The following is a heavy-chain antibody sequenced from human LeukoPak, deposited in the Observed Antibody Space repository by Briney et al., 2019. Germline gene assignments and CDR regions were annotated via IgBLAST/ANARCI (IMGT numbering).Heavy chain of an antibody. Sequence: SETLSLTCTVSGGSITGSNYYWTWIRQAPGKGQEWIGNVFHSGSTYYNPSLKSRVTISVDASKNQFSLSLISVTAADTAVYYCARDGRGYCDRSGCSTHHWLDPWGQGLLVTVSS. CDR3: ARDGRGYCDRSGCSTHHWLDP. CDR2: VFHSGST. CDR1: GGSITGSNYY. V-gene: IGHV4-39*07. D-gene: IGHD2-2*01. J-gene: IGHJ5*02.